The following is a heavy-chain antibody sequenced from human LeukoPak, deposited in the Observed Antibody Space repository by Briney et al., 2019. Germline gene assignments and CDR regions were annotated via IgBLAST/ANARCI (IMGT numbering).Heavy chain of an antibody. Sequence: GGSLRLSCAASGFTFSSYWMSWVRQAPGKGLEWVANIKQDGSEKYYVDSVKGRFTISRDNSKNTLYLQMNSLRAEDTAVYYCAKAANYYDSSGHTTWGQGTLVTVSS. CDR2: IKQDGSEK. D-gene: IGHD3-22*01. V-gene: IGHV3-7*01. CDR3: AKAANYYDSSGHTT. J-gene: IGHJ5*02. CDR1: GFTFSSYW.